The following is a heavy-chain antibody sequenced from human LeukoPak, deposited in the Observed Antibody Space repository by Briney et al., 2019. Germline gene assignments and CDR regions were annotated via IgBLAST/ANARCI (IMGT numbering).Heavy chain of an antibody. CDR2: ISHRSTHT. Sequence: PGGSLRLSCAASGFTFSSYSMNWVRQAPGKGLDWVSSISHRSTHTYYADSVKGRFSISRDNAKNSLYLQMNSLRAEDTAVYYCARDLTSSSTAYLHHWGQGTLVTVSS. CDR1: GFTFSSYS. J-gene: IGHJ1*01. D-gene: IGHD6-6*01. V-gene: IGHV3-21*01. CDR3: ARDLTSSSTAYLHH.